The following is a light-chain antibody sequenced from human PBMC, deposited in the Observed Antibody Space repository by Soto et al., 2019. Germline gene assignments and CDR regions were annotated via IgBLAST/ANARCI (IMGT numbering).Light chain of an antibody. J-gene: IGKJ1*01. CDR1: QSVSSN. Sequence: EIVMTQSPATLSVSPGERATLSCRASQSVSSNLAWYQQKPGQAPRLLIYGASTRATGIPAMFIGSGSGTEFTLTISSLQFEDVAVYYCQQYKNWPPWTFGQGTKVEIK. CDR2: GAS. V-gene: IGKV3-15*01. CDR3: QQYKNWPPWT.